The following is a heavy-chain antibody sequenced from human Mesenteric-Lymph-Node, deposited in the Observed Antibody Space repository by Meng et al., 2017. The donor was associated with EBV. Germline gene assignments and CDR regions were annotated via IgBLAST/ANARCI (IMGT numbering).Heavy chain of an antibody. CDR3: ARTEYDILTGYPFASFDP. CDR2: IYWDDDK. Sequence: FKRCGPTLGKPKQTLPLAGDFAGFSPSSSEVGVAWIRQPPGKALEWLAVIYWDDDKRYSPSLRSRLTITKDASKNQVVLTMSAMDPVDTATYYCARTEYDILTGYPFASFDPWGQGTLVTVSS. V-gene: IGHV2-5*02. D-gene: IGHD3-9*01. CDR1: GFSPSSSEVG. J-gene: IGHJ5*02.